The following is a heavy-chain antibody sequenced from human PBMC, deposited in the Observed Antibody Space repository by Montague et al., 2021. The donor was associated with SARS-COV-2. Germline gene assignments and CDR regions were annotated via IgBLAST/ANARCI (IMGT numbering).Heavy chain of an antibody. CDR3: ARGGGYYNYGLDV. CDR1: GGSISNYY. D-gene: IGHD3-22*01. Sequence: SETLSLTCTVSGGSISNYYWSWIRQTPGRGLEWIGYIYYSGSTDYSPSLESRVTISLDTSKNQFSLRVTSVTAADTAVYYCARGGGYYNYGLDVWGPGTTVTVSS. CDR2: IYYSGST. J-gene: IGHJ6*02. V-gene: IGHV4-59*01.